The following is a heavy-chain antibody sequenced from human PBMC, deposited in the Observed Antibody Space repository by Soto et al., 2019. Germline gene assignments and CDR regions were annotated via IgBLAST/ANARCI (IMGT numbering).Heavy chain of an antibody. CDR3: ARDPTQLDYYYYDGMDV. D-gene: IGHD3-3*02. Sequence: QVQLVQSGAEVKKPGASVKVSCKASGYTFTSYGISWVRQAPGQGLEWMGWISAYNGNTNYAQKLQGRVTMTTDTSTSTAYMELRSLRSDDTAVYYCARDPTQLDYYYYDGMDVWGQGTTVTVSS. CDR2: ISAYNGNT. V-gene: IGHV1-18*01. CDR1: GYTFTSYG. J-gene: IGHJ6*02.